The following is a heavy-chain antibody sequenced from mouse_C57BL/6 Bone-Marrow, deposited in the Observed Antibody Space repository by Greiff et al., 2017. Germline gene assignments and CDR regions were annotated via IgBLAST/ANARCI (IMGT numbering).Heavy chain of an antibody. CDR2: ISAGGSYT. J-gene: IGHJ2*01. V-gene: IGHV5-4*01. CDR3: AREALGSRGPSLDD. CDR1: GFTFSSYA. D-gene: IGHD3-1*01. Sequence: EVMLVESGGGLVKPGGSLKLSCAASGFTFSSYAMSWVRQTPEKRLEWVATISAGGSYTYYPDNVKGRFTISRDNAKNNLYLQMSHLKSEDTAMYYCAREALGSRGPSLDDWGQGTTLTVSS.